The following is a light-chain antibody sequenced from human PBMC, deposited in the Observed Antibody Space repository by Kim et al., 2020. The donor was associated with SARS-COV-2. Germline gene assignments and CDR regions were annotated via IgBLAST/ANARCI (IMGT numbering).Light chain of an antibody. CDR2: GAS. V-gene: IGKV3-15*01. Sequence: EMVMTQSPATLSVSPGERATLSCRASKSVSSNLAWYQQKPGQAPRFLIYGASSRATGIPARFSGSGSGTEFTLTITSLQSEDFAVYYCQQYNNWPRTFGQGTKVDIK. CDR3: QQYNNWPRT. J-gene: IGKJ1*01. CDR1: KSVSSN.